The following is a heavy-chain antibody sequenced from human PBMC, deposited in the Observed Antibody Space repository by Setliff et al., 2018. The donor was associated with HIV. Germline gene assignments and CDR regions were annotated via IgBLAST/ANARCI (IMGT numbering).Heavy chain of an antibody. CDR1: GGSIISNY. CDR3: ARERYYDSSGYSTSYYFDS. V-gene: IGHV4-4*07. D-gene: IGHD3-22*01. Sequence: PSETLSLTCSVSGGSIISNYWSWIRQPAGKGPEWIGRIYGSGITNYNPSLRGRVIMSIDTSNNRFSLKLTSMTAADTAVYYCARERYYDSSGYSTSYYFDSWGQGTLVTVSS. CDR2: IYGSGIT. J-gene: IGHJ4*01.